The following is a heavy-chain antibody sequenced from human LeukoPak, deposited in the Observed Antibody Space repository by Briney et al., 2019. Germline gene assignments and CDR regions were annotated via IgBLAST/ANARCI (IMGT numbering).Heavy chain of an antibody. D-gene: IGHD5-18*01. Sequence: SQTLSLTCAISGASVSSNSDAWNWIPESPSRALECLGRTYYRSKWYNDYAVSVKSRITINPDTSKNQFSLQLNSVTPEDTAMYYCARGDDTAMASFDYWGQGTLVTVSS. CDR3: ARGDDTAMASFDY. CDR1: GASVSSNSDA. CDR2: TYYRSKWYN. V-gene: IGHV6-1*01. J-gene: IGHJ4*02.